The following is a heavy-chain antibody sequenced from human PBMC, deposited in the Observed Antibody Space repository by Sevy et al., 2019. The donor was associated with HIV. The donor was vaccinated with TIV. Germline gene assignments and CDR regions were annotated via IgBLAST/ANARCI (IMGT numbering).Heavy chain of an antibody. CDR1: GFIYGDYA. Sequence: GGSLRLSCIASGFIYGDYAMNWVRQAPGKGLEWVALISHDGGKKYYADSVKGRFTISRDNFKNTLYLQMNTLRRDDTAAYFCTKDPPVYGDFPYGMDVWGQGTTVTVSS. D-gene: IGHD4-17*01. CDR2: ISHDGGKK. J-gene: IGHJ6*02. CDR3: TKDPPVYGDFPYGMDV. V-gene: IGHV3-30*04.